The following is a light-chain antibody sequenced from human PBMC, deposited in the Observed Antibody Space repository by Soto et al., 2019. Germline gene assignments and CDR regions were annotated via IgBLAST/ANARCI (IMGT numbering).Light chain of an antibody. CDR1: SSDIGAGYD. J-gene: IGLJ2*01. V-gene: IGLV1-40*01. CDR2: GDN. CDR3: QSYDSRLSGLVV. Sequence: QSVLTQPPSVSGAPGQRVTISCTGSSSDIGAGYDVHWYQQLPGTAPKLLIYGDNNRPSGVPDRFSGSKSGTSAALAIAGLQAEDEADYYCQSYDSRLSGLVVFGGGTKVTVL.